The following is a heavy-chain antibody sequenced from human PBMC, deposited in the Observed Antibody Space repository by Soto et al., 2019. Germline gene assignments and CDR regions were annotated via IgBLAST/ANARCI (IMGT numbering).Heavy chain of an antibody. D-gene: IGHD6-6*01. CDR1: GGSISSYY. CDR2: IYTSGST. V-gene: IGHV4-4*07. J-gene: IGHJ4*02. CDR3: ARSPRGGSSSSLDY. Sequence: QVQLQESGPGLVKPSETLSLTCTVSGGSISSYYWSWIRQPAGKGLEWIGRIYTSGSTNYNPSLKRLVTMSEDTPKNQFPLKLSSGTAADTAVYYCARSPRGGSSSSLDYWGQGTLVTVSS.